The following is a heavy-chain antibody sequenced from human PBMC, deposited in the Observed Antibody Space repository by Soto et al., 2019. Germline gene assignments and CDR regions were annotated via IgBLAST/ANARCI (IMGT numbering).Heavy chain of an antibody. CDR2: ITLTGST. V-gene: IGHV4-34*01. J-gene: IGHJ1*01. CDR3: ARGSSRSSWFLQY. D-gene: IGHD6-13*01. Sequence: QVQLQQWGAGRLAPSETLSLTCAVSGGSFSGYFWSWIRQTPGKGLEWIGEITLTGSTNYNPSLDSRIPISLDTSENPFSLRMNSVTAADTLLYYCARGSSRSSWFLQYWGQGTLVTVSS. CDR1: GGSFSGYF.